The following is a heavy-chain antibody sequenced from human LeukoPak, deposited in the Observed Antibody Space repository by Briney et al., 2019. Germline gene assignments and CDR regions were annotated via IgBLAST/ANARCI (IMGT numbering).Heavy chain of an antibody. Sequence: GGSLRLSRAASGFTFSSYAMHWVRQAPGKGLEWVAVISYDGSNKYYADSVKGRFTISRDNSKNTLYLQMNSLRAEDTAVYYCARALFWDSTTAFDIWGQGTMVTVSS. D-gene: IGHD3-16*01. CDR2: ISYDGSNK. V-gene: IGHV3-30*04. CDR3: ARALFWDSTTAFDI. J-gene: IGHJ3*02. CDR1: GFTFSSYA.